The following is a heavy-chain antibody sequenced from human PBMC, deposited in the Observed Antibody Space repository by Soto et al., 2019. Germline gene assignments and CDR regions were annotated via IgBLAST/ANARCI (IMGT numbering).Heavy chain of an antibody. D-gene: IGHD2-15*01. J-gene: IGHJ4*02. CDR3: ARYGSGECNRGSCYSPFDY. V-gene: IGHV4-30-4*08. CDR1: GGSISSGGYY. Sequence: SETLALTCTVSGGSISSGGYYWSWIRQHPGKGLEWIGYIYYSGSTYYNPSLRSRVTISVDTSKNQFSLKLSSVTAADTAVYYCARYGSGECNRGSCYSPFDYWGQGTLVTVSS. CDR2: IYYSGST.